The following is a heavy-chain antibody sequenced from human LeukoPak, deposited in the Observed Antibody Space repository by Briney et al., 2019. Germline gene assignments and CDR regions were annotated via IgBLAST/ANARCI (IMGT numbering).Heavy chain of an antibody. Sequence: GGSLRLSCEASGFTFSNYSMNWVRQAPGKGLEWVSYIRSNSSTIYYADSVKGRFTISRDNAKNSLYLQMNSLRAEDTAVYYCARATRNGFDIWGQGTMVTVSS. V-gene: IGHV3-48*01. CDR1: GFTFSNYS. J-gene: IGHJ3*02. CDR3: ARATRNGFDI. CDR2: IRSNSSTI.